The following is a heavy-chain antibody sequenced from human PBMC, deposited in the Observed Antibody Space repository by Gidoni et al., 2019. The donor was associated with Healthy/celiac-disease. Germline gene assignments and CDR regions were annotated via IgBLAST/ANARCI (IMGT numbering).Heavy chain of an antibody. CDR1: GGSFSGYY. Sequence: QVQLQQWGAGLLKPSETLSLPCAVYGGSFSGYYWSWIRQPPGKGLEWIGEINHSGSTNYNPSLKSRVTISVDTSKNQFSLKLSSVTAADTAVYYCASLYSSGWYGGDFDYWGQGTLVTVSS. CDR3: ASLYSSGWYGGDFDY. D-gene: IGHD6-19*01. J-gene: IGHJ4*02. V-gene: IGHV4-34*01. CDR2: INHSGST.